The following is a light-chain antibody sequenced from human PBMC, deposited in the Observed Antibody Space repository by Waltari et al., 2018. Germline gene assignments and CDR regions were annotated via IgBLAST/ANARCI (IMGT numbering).Light chain of an antibody. CDR3: CSYAGRGTYV. CDR2: EVI. CDR1: TSAVGNYDR. Sequence: QSALTQPASGSGTPGQSITISCTGTTSAVGNYDRAPWYQQHPGKAPKHLICEVIKRPSGVARRCSGSKSGNTASLTISGLQGEDEADYYCCSYAGRGTYVFGSGTKVTVL. J-gene: IGLJ1*01. V-gene: IGLV2-23*02.